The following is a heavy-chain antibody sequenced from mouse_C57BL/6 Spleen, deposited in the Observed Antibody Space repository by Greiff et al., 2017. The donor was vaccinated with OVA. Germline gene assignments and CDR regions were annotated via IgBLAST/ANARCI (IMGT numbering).Heavy chain of an antibody. CDR1: GFSFNTYA. D-gene: IGHD2-14*01. CDR3: VRHEVGMYDGDAMDY. V-gene: IGHV10-1*01. J-gene: IGHJ4*01. Sequence: EVMLVESGGGLVQPKGSLKLSCAASGFSFNTYAMNWVRQAPGKGLEWVARIRSKSNNYATYYADSVKDRFTISRDDSESMLYLQMNNLKTEDTAMYYCVRHEVGMYDGDAMDYWGQGTSVTVSS. CDR2: IRSKSNNYAT.